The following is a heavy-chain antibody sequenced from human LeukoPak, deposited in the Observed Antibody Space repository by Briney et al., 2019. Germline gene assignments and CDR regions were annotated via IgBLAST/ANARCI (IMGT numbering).Heavy chain of an antibody. J-gene: IGHJ4*02. Sequence: SETLSLTCTVSGYSISSSTYYWGWIRQPPGKGLEWIGRIYYSGSTYYNPALKSRVPISVDTSKNHSSLKLSSVTAADTAVYYCARVTGRLAPPDYWGQGTLVTVSS. V-gene: IGHV4-39*07. CDR2: IYYSGST. CDR3: ARVTGRLAPPDY. CDR1: GYSISSSTYY. D-gene: IGHD2-8*02.